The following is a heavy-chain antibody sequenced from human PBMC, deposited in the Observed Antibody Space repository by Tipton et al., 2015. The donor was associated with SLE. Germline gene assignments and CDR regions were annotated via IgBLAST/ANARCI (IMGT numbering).Heavy chain of an antibody. CDR2: VHKSGST. V-gene: IGHV4-59*12. CDR3: ARDLT. Sequence: GLVKPSETLSLTCTVSGGSISSYYWSWIRQPPGKGLEWIAYVHKSGSTNFNPSLRSRATISVDTSKNQFSLKLSSVTAADTAVYYCARDLTWGQGTLVTVSS. CDR1: GGSISSYY. J-gene: IGHJ5*02.